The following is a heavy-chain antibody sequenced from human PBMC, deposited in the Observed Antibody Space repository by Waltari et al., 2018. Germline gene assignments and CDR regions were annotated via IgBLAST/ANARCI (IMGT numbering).Heavy chain of an antibody. CDR1: GYTFTGYY. Sequence: QVQLVQSGAEVKKPGASVKVSCKASGYTFTGYYMHWVRQAPGQGLEWMGRINPNSGGTNYAQKFQGRVTRTRDTSISTAYMELSRLRSDDTAVYYCARREYYGGNGGAFDIWGQGTMVTVSS. CDR2: INPNSGGT. V-gene: IGHV1-2*06. CDR3: ARREYYGGNGGAFDI. J-gene: IGHJ3*02. D-gene: IGHD4-17*01.